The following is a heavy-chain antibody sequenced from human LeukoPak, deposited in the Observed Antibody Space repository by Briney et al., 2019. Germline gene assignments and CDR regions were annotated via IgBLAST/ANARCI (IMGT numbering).Heavy chain of an antibody. CDR1: GGSFSGYY. D-gene: IGHD2-8*01. CDR3: ARGGGPQQGNIVLMVYASGIFDY. CDR2: INHSGST. V-gene: IGHV4-34*01. J-gene: IGHJ4*02. Sequence: SESLSLTCAVYGGSFSGYYWSWIRQPPGKGLECIGEINHSGSTNYNPSLKSRVTISVDTSKNQFSLKLSSVTAADTAVYYCARGGGPQQGNIVLMVYASGIFDYWGQGTLVTVSS.